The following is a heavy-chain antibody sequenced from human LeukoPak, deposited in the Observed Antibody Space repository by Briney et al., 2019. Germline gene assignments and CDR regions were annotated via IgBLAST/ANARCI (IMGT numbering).Heavy chain of an antibody. CDR3: AKRGAYSPPY. CDR2: ISGSGGST. Sequence: PGGSLRLSCTASGFTFINYSMNWVRQAPGEGLEWVSAISGSGGSTYYADSVKGRFTISRDNSKNTLYLQMNSLRAEDTAVYYCAKRGAYSPPYWGQGTLVTVSS. D-gene: IGHD5-18*01. CDR1: GFTFINYS. J-gene: IGHJ4*02. V-gene: IGHV3-23*01.